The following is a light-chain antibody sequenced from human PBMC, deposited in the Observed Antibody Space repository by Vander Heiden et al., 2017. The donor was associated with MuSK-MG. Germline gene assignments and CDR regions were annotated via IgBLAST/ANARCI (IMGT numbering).Light chain of an antibody. CDR1: QTVLFSSNNKNY. CDR3: QQEDNSPWT. Sequence: DIVMTQSPDSLAVSLGERATFNCKSSQTVLFSSNNKNYLAWYQQKPGQPPKLLIYWASTRESGVPDRFNGSGSGTDFTLTISRLEAEDVAVYYCQQEDNSPWTFGQGTKVEIK. V-gene: IGKV4-1*01. CDR2: WAS. J-gene: IGKJ1*01.